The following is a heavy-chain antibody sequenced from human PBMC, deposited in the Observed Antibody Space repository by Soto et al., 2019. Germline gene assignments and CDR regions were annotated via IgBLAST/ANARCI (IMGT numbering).Heavy chain of an antibody. Sequence: SQTLSLTCAVYGGSFSGHSWTWIRQSPGKGLEWIGDINHSGRVNYSPSLKSRVTISLDTSKNQFSLTLSAVTAADTAMYYCSTRAYDTNGYYRFDPWGQGTLVTVSS. D-gene: IGHD3-22*01. CDR2: INHSGRV. CDR3: STRAYDTNGYYRFDP. J-gene: IGHJ5*01. CDR1: GGSFSGHS. V-gene: IGHV4-34*01.